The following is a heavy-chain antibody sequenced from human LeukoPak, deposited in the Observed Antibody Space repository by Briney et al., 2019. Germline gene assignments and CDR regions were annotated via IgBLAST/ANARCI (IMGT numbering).Heavy chain of an antibody. CDR1: GYRFTIYY. D-gene: IGHD2-2*01. J-gene: IGHJ4*02. CDR3: ARGGEYQLLDDF. CDR2: INPSGGST. Sequence: ASVKVSFKASGYRFTIYYMHWVRQAPGQGLEWMGIINPSGGSTIYAQKFQDRVSMTRDTSTNTVYLELSSLSSEDTAVYYCARGGEYQLLDDFWGQGTLVTVSS. V-gene: IGHV1-46*01.